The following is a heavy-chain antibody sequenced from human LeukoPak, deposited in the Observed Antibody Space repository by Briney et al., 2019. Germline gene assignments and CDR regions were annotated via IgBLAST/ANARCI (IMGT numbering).Heavy chain of an antibody. J-gene: IGHJ6*02. CDR3: AGLGYSYGYFHGMDV. Sequence: PSETLSLTCTVSGGSISSYYWSSIRQPPGKGLEWIGYIYYSGSTNYNPSLKSRVTISVDTSKNQFSLKLSSVTAADTAVYYCAGLGYSYGYFHGMDVWGQGTTVTVSS. D-gene: IGHD5-18*01. V-gene: IGHV4-59*01. CDR2: IYYSGST. CDR1: GGSISSYY.